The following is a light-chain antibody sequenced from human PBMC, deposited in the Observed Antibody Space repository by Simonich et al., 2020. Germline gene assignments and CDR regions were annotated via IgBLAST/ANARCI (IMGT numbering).Light chain of an antibody. V-gene: IGKV4-1*01. CDR2: WAT. CDR1: QSVLYSSNNKNY. J-gene: IGKJ2*01. CDR3: QQYYSTPYT. Sequence: DIVMTQSPDSLAVSLGERATINCKSSQSVLYSSNNKNYLARYKQKPGQPPKLLIYWATTRESGVPDRFSGSGSGTAFTLTISSLQAEDVAVYYCQQYYSTPYTFGQGTKLEIK.